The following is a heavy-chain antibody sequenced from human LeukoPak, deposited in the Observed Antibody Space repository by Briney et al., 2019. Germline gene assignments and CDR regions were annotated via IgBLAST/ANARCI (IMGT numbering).Heavy chain of an antibody. V-gene: IGHV1-2*02. CDR3: ARDPSNSGYDYLYYFDY. CDR2: INPDNGGT. CDR1: GYTFIDFY. J-gene: IGHJ4*02. Sequence: GASVKVSCKASGYTFIDFYMHWVRQAPGQGLEWMGWINPDNGGTNYAQKFQGRVTMTRDMSISTAYMELSRLRSDDTAVYYCARDPSNSGYDYLYYFDYWGQGTLVTVSS. D-gene: IGHD5-12*01.